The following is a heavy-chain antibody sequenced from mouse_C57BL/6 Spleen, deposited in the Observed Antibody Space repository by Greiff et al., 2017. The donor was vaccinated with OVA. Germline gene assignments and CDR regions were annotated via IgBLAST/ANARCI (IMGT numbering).Heavy chain of an antibody. CDR3: ARARYYGSSSLYWYFDV. Sequence: QVQLQQPGAELVMPGASVKLSCKASGYTFTSYWMHWVKQRPGQGLEWIGELDPSDSYTNYNQKFKGKSTLTVDKSSSTAYMQLSSLTSEDSAGYYCARARYYGSSSLYWYFDVWGTGTTVTVSS. CDR2: LDPSDSYT. CDR1: GYTFTSYW. D-gene: IGHD1-1*01. J-gene: IGHJ1*03. V-gene: IGHV1-69*01.